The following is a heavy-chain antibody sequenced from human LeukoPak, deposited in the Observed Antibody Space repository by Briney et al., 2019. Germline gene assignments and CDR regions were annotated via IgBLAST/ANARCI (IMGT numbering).Heavy chain of an antibody. CDR3: ARDLRGQLVGQNYFDY. D-gene: IGHD6-6*01. V-gene: IGHV4-39*07. J-gene: IGHJ4*02. CDR2: IYYSGST. CDR1: GCSISSSSYY. Sequence: PSETLSLTCTVSGCSISSSSYYWGWLRRPPRKGLEWGGSIYYSGSTYFNPSLKSRVTISVDTSKNQFSLKLSSVTAADTAVYYCARDLRGQLVGQNYFDYWGQGTLVTVSS.